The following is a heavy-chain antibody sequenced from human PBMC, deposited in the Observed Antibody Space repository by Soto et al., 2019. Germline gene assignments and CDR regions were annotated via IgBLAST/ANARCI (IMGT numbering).Heavy chain of an antibody. Sequence: PGGSLRLSCAASGFTFSSYGMHWVRQAPGKGLEWVAVIWYDGSNKYHADSVKGRFTISRDNSKNSLYLQMNSLRAEDTAVYYCARDSSKHRYSYGPQGYWGQGTLVTVSS. CDR1: GFTFSSYG. J-gene: IGHJ4*02. V-gene: IGHV3-33*01. CDR2: IWYDGSNK. CDR3: ARDSSKHRYSYGPQGY. D-gene: IGHD5-18*01.